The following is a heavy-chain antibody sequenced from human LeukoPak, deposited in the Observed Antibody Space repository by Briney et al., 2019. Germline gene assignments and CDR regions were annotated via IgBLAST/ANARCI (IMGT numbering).Heavy chain of an antibody. CDR1: GFTFSSYS. CDR3: TKDAPDSGGWFFFDS. Sequence: GGSLRLSCAASGFTFSSYSMNWVRQAPGKGLEWVSSISSSSSYIYYADSVKGRFTISRDNSKNTLYLQMISLRAEDTAVYYCTKDAPDSGGWFFFDSWGQGTLVTVSS. J-gene: IGHJ4*02. V-gene: IGHV3-21*04. D-gene: IGHD6-19*01. CDR2: ISSSSSYI.